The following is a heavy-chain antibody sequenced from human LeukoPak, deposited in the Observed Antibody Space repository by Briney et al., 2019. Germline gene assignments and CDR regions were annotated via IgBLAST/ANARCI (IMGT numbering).Heavy chain of an antibody. CDR1: GFTFSSYS. J-gene: IGHJ6*02. D-gene: IGHD3-10*01. V-gene: IGHV3-21*01. Sequence: PGGSLRLSCAAPGFTFSSYSMNWVRQAPGKGLEWVSSISSSSSYIYYADSVKGRFTISRDNAKNSLYLQMNSLRAEDTAVYYCARDYYYGSGSPYYYGMDVWGQGTTVTVSS. CDR3: ARDYYYGSGSPYYYGMDV. CDR2: ISSSSSYI.